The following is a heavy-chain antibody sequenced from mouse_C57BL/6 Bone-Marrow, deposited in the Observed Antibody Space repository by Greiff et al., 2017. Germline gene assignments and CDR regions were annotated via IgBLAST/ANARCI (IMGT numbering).Heavy chain of an antibody. Sequence: VQLQQPGAELVKPGASVTLSCKASGYTFTSYWMHWVKQRPGQGLEWIGMIHPNSGSTNYNEKFKSKATLTVDNSSSTAYMQLSSLTSEDSAVYDCARDRFTAVWYFDVWGTGTTVTVSS. J-gene: IGHJ1*03. CDR1: GYTFTSYW. D-gene: IGHD1-2*01. CDR3: ARDRFTAVWYFDV. CDR2: IHPNSGST. V-gene: IGHV1-64*01.